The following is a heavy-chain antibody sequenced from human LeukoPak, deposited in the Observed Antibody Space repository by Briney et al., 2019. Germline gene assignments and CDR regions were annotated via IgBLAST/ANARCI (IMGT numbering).Heavy chain of an antibody. CDR1: GFTFSSHR. CDR2: ISGSSDV. CDR3: AKCHGYSGYDNFDY. Sequence: GGSLRLSCAASGFTFSSHRMNWVRQAPGKGLEWVADISGSSDVHYADSVTGRFTISRDNAKNSVYLQMNSLRVEDTAVYYCAKCHGYSGYDNFDYWGQGTLVTVSS. J-gene: IGHJ4*02. V-gene: IGHV3-48*01. D-gene: IGHD5-12*01.